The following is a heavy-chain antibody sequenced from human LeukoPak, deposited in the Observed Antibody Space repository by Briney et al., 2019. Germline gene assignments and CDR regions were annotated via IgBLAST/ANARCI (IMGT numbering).Heavy chain of an antibody. D-gene: IGHD3-10*01. CDR3: ATEGSEDAFDI. CDR2: IRYDGGNK. CDR1: GFTLITYA. J-gene: IGHJ3*02. Sequence: PGGSLRLSCAASGFTLITYAMHWVRQAPGKGLEWAAFIRYDGGNKYYADSVKGRFTISRDNSKNTLYLQMNSLRPEDTAVYYCATEGSEDAFDIWGQGTMVTVSS. V-gene: IGHV3-30*02.